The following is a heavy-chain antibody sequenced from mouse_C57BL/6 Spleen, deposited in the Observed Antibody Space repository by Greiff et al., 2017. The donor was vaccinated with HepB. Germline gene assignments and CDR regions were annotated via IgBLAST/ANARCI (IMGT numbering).Heavy chain of an antibody. Sequence: EVQLQQSGTVLARPGASVKMSCKTSGYTFTSYWMHWVKQRPGQGLEWIGAIYPGNSDTSYNQKFKGKAKLTAVTSASTAHMELSSLTNEDSAVYYCTRGYYGSSSPFAYWGQGTLVTVSA. CDR2: IYPGNSDT. V-gene: IGHV1-5*01. CDR1: GYTFTSYW. J-gene: IGHJ3*01. D-gene: IGHD1-1*01. CDR3: TRGYYGSSSPFAY.